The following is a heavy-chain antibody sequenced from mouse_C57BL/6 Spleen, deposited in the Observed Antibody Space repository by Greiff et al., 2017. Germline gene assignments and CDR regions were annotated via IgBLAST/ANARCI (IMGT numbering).Heavy chain of an antibody. D-gene: IGHD5-1*01. CDR1: GFNIKDDY. Sequence: VHVKQSGAELVRPGASVKLSCTASGFNIKDDYMYWVKQRPEQGLAWIGWIDPENGDTEYASKFQGKATITADTSANTAYLQLSSLTSEDTAVYYCTTYLFAYWGQGTLVTVSA. CDR3: TTYLFAY. CDR2: IDPENGDT. V-gene: IGHV14-4*01. J-gene: IGHJ3*01.